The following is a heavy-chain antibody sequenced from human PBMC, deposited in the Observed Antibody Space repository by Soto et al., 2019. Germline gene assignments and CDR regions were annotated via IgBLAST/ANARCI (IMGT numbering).Heavy chain of an antibody. J-gene: IGHJ6*02. D-gene: IGHD2-15*01. CDR1: GFTFRNAW. Sequence: PGGSLRLSCAASGFTFRNAWMSWVRQAPGKGLEWVGRIKSRVAGGSIEYAARVRGRFTISRDDSNNTLVRQMNSLKTEDTGVYYCTTSGSSFYYSVSNDVWGQGTMVTVSS. CDR2: IKSRVAGGSI. CDR3: TTSGSSFYYSVSNDV. V-gene: IGHV3-15*01.